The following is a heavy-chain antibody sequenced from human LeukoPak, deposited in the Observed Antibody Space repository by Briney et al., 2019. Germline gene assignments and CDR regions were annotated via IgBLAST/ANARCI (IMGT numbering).Heavy chain of an antibody. CDR1: GGSISSGSYY. D-gene: IGHD2-2*01. Sequence: SETLSLTCTVSGGSISSGSYYWSWIRQPAGKGLEWIGRIYTSGSTNYNPSLKSRVTISVDTSKNQFSLKLTSVTAADTAVYYCARNGASSSVVDWGQGTLVTVSS. CDR3: ARNGASSSVVD. J-gene: IGHJ4*02. V-gene: IGHV4-61*02. CDR2: IYTSGST.